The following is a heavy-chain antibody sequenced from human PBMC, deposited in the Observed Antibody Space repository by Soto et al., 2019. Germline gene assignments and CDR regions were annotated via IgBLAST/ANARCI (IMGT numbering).Heavy chain of an antibody. CDR2: IFYSGST. CDR1: GGSISTSRSY. V-gene: IGHV4-39*01. Sequence: SETLSLTCNVSGGSISTSRSYWASIRQPPGKRLEWLANIFYSGSTYYNPSLASRVTVSVDTSKNEFALKLRSVAAADIAVYYCARQPTTDDSYFGIDPWGQGTVVTVSS. D-gene: IGHD3-10*01. J-gene: IGHJ5*02. CDR3: ARQPTTDDSYFGIDP.